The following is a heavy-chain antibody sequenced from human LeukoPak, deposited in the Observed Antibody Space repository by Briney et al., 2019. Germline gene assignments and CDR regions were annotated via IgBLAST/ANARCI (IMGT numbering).Heavy chain of an antibody. D-gene: IGHD1-26*01. Sequence: ASLKVSCKASGFIVAAYYIHWVRLAPGQGLEWMGWINPNTGDPNYAQKFRGRISMTWDVSLSTAYLELTRVTSDDSAIYYCARDRNGQSTGAGDYWGQGTLGTVSS. CDR3: ARDRNGQSTGAGDY. J-gene: IGHJ4*02. CDR2: INPNTGDP. CDR1: GFIVAAYY. V-gene: IGHV1-2*02.